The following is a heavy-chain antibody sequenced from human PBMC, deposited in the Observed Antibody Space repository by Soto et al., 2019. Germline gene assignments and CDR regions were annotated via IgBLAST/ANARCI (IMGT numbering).Heavy chain of an antibody. CDR3: TTRIDMVRGVIREFLDY. Sequence: GGSLRLSCAASGFTFSNAWMSWVRQAPGKGLEWVGRIKSKTDGGTTDYAAPVKGRFTISRDDSKNTLYLQMNSLKTEDTAVYYCTTRIDMVRGVIREFLDYWGQGTLVTVSS. V-gene: IGHV3-15*01. CDR2: IKSKTDGGTT. CDR1: GFTFSNAW. D-gene: IGHD3-10*01. J-gene: IGHJ4*02.